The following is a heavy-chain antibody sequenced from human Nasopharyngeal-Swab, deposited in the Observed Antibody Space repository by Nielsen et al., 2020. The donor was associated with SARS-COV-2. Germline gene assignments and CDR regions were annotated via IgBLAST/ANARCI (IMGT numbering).Heavy chain of an antibody. V-gene: IGHV3-23*01. J-gene: IGHJ5*02. D-gene: IGHD6-19*01. CDR3: ARSASGWTNWFDP. CDR1: GFTFSSYA. CDR2: LSGSGDST. Sequence: GESLKISCAASGFTFSSYAMSWVRQAPGKGLEWVSALSGSGDSTYYPDSVKGRFTISRDNSKNTLYLQMNTLRAKDTAVYYCARSASGWTNWFDPWGRGTLVTVSS.